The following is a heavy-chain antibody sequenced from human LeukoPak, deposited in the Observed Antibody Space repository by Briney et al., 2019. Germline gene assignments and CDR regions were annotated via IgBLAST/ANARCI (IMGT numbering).Heavy chain of an antibody. CDR1: GFTFSSYS. CDR3: QGLQYDILTGYYFDY. V-gene: IGHV3-21*01. CDR2: ISSSSSYI. D-gene: IGHD3-9*01. J-gene: IGHJ4*02. Sequence: GGSLRLSCAASGFTFSSYSMNWVRQAPGKGLEWVSSISSSSSYIYYADSVKGRFTISRDNAKNSLYLQMNSLRAEDTAVYYCQGLQYDILTGYYFDYWGQGTLVTVSS.